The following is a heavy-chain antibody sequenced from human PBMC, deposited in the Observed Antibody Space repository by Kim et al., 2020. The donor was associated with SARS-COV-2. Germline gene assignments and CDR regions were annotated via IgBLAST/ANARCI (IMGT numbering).Heavy chain of an antibody. Sequence: QDGSEKNYVDSVKGRFIISRDNAKKSLFLEMNSLRVDDTAVYYCGRGSYGVHYWGQGTTVTVSS. J-gene: IGHJ4*02. V-gene: IGHV3-7*01. CDR3: GRGSYGVHY. CDR2: QDGSEK. D-gene: IGHD5-18*01.